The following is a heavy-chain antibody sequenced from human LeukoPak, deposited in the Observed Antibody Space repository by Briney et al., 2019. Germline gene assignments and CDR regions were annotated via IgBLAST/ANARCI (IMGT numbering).Heavy chain of an antibody. Sequence: GGSLRLSCAASGFTFSSYEMTWVRQAPGKGLEWVSYISSSGSTIYYADSVKGRFTISRDNAKNSLYLQMNSLRAEDTAVYYCARDLWDFWSSFDYWGQGTLVTVSS. CDR2: ISSSGSTI. J-gene: IGHJ4*02. CDR1: GFTFSSYE. V-gene: IGHV3-48*03. CDR3: ARDLWDFWSSFDY. D-gene: IGHD3-3*01.